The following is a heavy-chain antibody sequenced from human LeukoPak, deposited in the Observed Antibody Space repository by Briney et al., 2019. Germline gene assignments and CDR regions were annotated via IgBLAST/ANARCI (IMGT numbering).Heavy chain of an antibody. CDR2: IYYSGST. D-gene: IGHD6-19*01. V-gene: IGHV4-39*01. Sequence: KASETLSLTCTVSGGSISSSSYYWGWIRQPPGKGLEWIGSIYYSGSTYYNPSLKSRVTTSVDTSKNQFSLKLSSVTAADTAVYYCARHPYYSSGWYPSMDVWGKGTTVTVSS. J-gene: IGHJ6*03. CDR3: ARHPYYSSGWYPSMDV. CDR1: GGSISSSSYY.